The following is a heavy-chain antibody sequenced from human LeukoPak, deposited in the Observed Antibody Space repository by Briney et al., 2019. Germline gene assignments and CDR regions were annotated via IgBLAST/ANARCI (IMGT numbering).Heavy chain of an antibody. J-gene: IGHJ4*02. CDR3: AKGYIQLWWFDY. CDR1: GFTFSTYA. V-gene: IGHV3-23*01. D-gene: IGHD2-21*01. Sequence: GGSLRLSCAASGFTFSTYAMSWVRQAPGEGLQWVSLISGSGDGAHYADSVKGRFTISRDNSKNTVYLQMTNLRAEDTAVYYCAKGYIQLWWFDYWGQGTLVTVSS. CDR2: ISGSGDGA.